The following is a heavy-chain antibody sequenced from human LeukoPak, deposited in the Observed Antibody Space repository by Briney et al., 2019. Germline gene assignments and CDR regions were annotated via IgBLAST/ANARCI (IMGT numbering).Heavy chain of an antibody. CDR3: AKGRRSSGWLDAFDI. V-gene: IGHV3-23*01. J-gene: IGHJ3*02. CDR1: GFTFSSYA. CDR2: ISGSGGST. Sequence: PGGSLRLSCAASGFTFSSYAMSWVRQAPGKGLEWVSAISGSGGSTYYADSVKGRFTISRDNSKHTLYLQMNSLRAEDTAVYYCAKGRRSSGWLDAFDIWGQGTMVTVSS. D-gene: IGHD6-19*01.